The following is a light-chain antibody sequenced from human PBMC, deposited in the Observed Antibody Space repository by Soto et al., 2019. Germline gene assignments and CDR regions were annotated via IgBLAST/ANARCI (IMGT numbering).Light chain of an antibody. Sequence: SVGTQAPWGQSLSPGERGTLTCRASQSVSNNYLAWYQQKPGQAPRLLIYGASNRATGIPDRFSGSGSWTDFTLAISRLQPEDFAVYYCLPYGISGTSGPGTQVEIK. CDR2: GAS. CDR1: QSVSNNY. J-gene: IGKJ4*02. CDR3: LPYGISGT. V-gene: IGKV3-20*01.